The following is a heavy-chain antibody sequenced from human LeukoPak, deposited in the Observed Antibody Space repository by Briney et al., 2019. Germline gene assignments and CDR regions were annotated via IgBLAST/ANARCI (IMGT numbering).Heavy chain of an antibody. D-gene: IGHD6-13*01. J-gene: IGHJ4*02. Sequence: SETLSLTCSVSVGSISSYYWSWIRQPPGKGLEWIGYIYTSGSTNYNPSLKSRVTISVDTSKNQFSLKLSSVTAADTAVYYCARLELSSSWYYGYWGQGTLVTVSS. V-gene: IGHV4-4*09. CDR3: ARLELSSSWYYGY. CDR2: IYTSGST. CDR1: VGSISSYY.